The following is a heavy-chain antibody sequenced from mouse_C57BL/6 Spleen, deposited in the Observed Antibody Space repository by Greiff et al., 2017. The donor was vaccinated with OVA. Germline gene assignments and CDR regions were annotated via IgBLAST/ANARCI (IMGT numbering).Heavy chain of an antibody. J-gene: IGHJ4*01. V-gene: IGHV1-59*01. Sequence: QVQLQQPGAELVRPGTSVKLSCKASGYTFTSYWMLWVKQRPGQGLEWIGVIDPSDSYTNYNQKFKGKATLTVDTSSSTAYMQLSSLTSEDSAVYYCAILRHAMDYWGQGTSVTVSS. D-gene: IGHD2-12*01. CDR2: IDPSDSYT. CDR1: GYTFTSYW. CDR3: AILRHAMDY.